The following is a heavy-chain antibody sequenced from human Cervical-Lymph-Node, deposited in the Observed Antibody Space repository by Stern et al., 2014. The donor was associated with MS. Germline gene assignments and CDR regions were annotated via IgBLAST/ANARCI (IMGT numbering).Heavy chain of an antibody. CDR3: ARGYDSSGFYTYFQH. CDR1: GFTFSSYA. D-gene: IGHD3-22*01. CDR2: IWYDGSNK. V-gene: IGHV3-33*01. J-gene: IGHJ1*01. Sequence: VQLVESGGGVVQPGRSLRLSCAASGFTFSSYAMHWVRQAPGKGLEWVAVIWYDGSNKYYADSVKGRFTISRDNSKNTLYLQMNSLRAEDTAVYYCARGYDSSGFYTYFQHWGQGTLITVSS.